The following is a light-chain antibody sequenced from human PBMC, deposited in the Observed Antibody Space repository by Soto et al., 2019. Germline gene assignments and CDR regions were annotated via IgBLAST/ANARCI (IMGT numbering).Light chain of an antibody. CDR2: DVI. CDR1: SSDVGGYNY. Sequence: QSALTQPASVSGSPGQSITISCTGTSSDVGGYNYVSWYQQHPGKAPKLMIYDVINRPSGVSNRFSGSKSGNTASMTISGRQAEDEADYYCSSYTSSSTVVFGGGTKLTV. CDR3: SSYTSSSTVV. V-gene: IGLV2-14*01. J-gene: IGLJ2*01.